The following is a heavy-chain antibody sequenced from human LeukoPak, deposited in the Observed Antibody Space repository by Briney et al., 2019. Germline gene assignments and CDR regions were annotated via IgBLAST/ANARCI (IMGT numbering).Heavy chain of an antibody. CDR1: GFTFSTYP. CDR3: ARSGVTRFGELLSGAFGI. J-gene: IGHJ3*02. Sequence: GGSLRLSCAASGFTFSTYPMHWVRQAPGKGLEWVAVISYDGSNQYYPDSVKGRFTISRDNSKNTLYLQMTSLRAEDTALYYCARSGVTRFGELLSGAFGIWGQGTMVTVSS. V-gene: IGHV3-30*04. D-gene: IGHD3-10*02. CDR2: ISYDGSNQ.